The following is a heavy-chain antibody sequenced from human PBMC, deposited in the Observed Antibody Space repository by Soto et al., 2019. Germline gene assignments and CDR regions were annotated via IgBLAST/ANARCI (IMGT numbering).Heavy chain of an antibody. CDR3: TRAQSGSYLAFNYYGMDV. V-gene: IGHV3-23*01. CDR2: ISGSGGST. J-gene: IGHJ6*02. D-gene: IGHD1-26*01. Sequence: QPGGALRLSCVVSGFTFKSHAMYWVRQAPGKGLEWVSVISGSGGSTDYADSVKGRFTISRDNSKDTLYLQMNSLRAEDTAVYYCTRAQSGSYLAFNYYGMDVWGQGTTVTASS. CDR1: GFTFKSHA.